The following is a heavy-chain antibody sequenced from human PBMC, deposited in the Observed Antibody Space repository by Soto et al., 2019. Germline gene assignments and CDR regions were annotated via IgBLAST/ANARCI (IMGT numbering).Heavy chain of an antibody. D-gene: IGHD5-18*01. CDR2: ISYDGSNK. CDR3: AEGREGFSYGYPHYYYGMDV. Sequence: GGSLRLSCAASGFTFSSYGMHWVRQAPGKGLEWVAVISYDGSNKYYADSVKGRFTISRDNSKNTLYLQMNSLRAEDTAVYYCAEGREGFSYGYPHYYYGMDVRGQRTTVTGSS. V-gene: IGHV3-30*18. CDR1: GFTFSSYG. J-gene: IGHJ6*02.